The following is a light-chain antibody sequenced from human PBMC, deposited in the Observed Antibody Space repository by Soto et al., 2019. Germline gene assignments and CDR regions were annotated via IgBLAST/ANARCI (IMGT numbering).Light chain of an antibody. CDR3: GTWDSSLGAGV. J-gene: IGLJ2*01. Sequence: QSVLTQPPSVSAAPGQKVAISCSGSSSNIGNNYVSWYQHLPGTAPKLLIYDNNKRPSGIPDRFSGSKSGTSATLGITGLQTGDEADYYCGTWDSSLGAGVFGGGTQLTVL. CDR1: SSNIGNNY. V-gene: IGLV1-51*01. CDR2: DNN.